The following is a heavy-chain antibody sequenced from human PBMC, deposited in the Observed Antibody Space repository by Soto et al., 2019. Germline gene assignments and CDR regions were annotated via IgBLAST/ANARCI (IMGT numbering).Heavy chain of an antibody. CDR2: ILYSGST. CDR1: GGSITRNNHY. D-gene: IGHD6-19*01. V-gene: IGHV4-39*01. J-gene: IGHJ4*02. CDR3: ARLGSSGWYQGSYFDY. Sequence: QLQLQESGPGLVKPSETLSLTCIVSGGSITRNNHYWGWIRQSPGKGLEWIGSILYSGSTNYNPSLKSRVTLSVETSKTQFSLRTSSVTAADTALHSCARLGSSGWYQGSYFDYWGQGTLVTVSS.